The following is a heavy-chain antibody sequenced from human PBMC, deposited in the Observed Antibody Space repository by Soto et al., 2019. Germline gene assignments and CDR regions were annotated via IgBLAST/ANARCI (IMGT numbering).Heavy chain of an antibody. D-gene: IGHD6-13*01. V-gene: IGHV1-69*01. CDR1: GGTFSSYA. J-gene: IGHJ3*02. CDR3: ASCIAAAGPRRDDAFDI. CDR2: IIPIFGTA. Sequence: QVQLVQSGAEVKKPGSSVKVSCKASGGTFSSYAISWVRQAPGQGLEWMGGIIPIFGTANYAQKFQGRVTITADQSTSTAYMELSSLRSEDTAVYYCASCIAAAGPRRDDAFDIWGQGTIVTVSS.